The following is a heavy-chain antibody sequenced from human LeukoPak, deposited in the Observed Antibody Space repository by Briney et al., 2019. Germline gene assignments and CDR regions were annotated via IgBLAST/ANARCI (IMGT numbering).Heavy chain of an antibody. D-gene: IGHD3-22*01. CDR1: GFTFNIYA. CDR3: ARDRPNYHESNGHYYERDGDH. Sequence: GGSLRLSCAASGFTFNIYAMSWVRLAPGKGRQWVASMCGSAGCTFYTDSVKGRFTISRDNSNNTLYLEMNSLRAEDRAIYYCARDRPNYHESNGHYYERDGDHWGQGTLVTVSS. CDR2: MCGSAGCT. V-gene: IGHV3-23*01. J-gene: IGHJ5*02.